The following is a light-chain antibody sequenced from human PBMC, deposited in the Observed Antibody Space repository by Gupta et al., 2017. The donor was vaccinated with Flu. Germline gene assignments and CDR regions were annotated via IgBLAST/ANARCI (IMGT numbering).Light chain of an antibody. V-gene: IGKV1-39*01. Sequence: LQVTQSSSSLSASVGDRVTITHRPSQSISSYLNWYQQKPGQAPKLLIYSASSLESGVPSRFSGSGSGTDFTLTISSLQPEDFATYYCQQNYSTLWTFGQGTKVEIK. CDR3: QQNYSTLWT. J-gene: IGKJ1*01. CDR1: QSISSY. CDR2: SAS.